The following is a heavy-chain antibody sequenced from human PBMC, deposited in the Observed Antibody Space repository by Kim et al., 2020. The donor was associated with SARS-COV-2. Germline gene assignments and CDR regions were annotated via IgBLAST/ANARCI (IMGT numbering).Heavy chain of an antibody. V-gene: IGHV3-7*01. CDR1: GFTFSSYW. J-gene: IGHJ4*02. Sequence: GGSLRLSCAASGFTFSSYWMSWVRQAPGKGLEWVANIKQDGSEKYYVDSVKGRFTISRDNAKNSLYLQMNSLRAEDTAVYYCARDVGEMATRANYSDYWGQGTLVTVSS. D-gene: IGHD5-12*01. CDR3: ARDVGEMATRANYSDY. CDR2: IKQDGSEK.